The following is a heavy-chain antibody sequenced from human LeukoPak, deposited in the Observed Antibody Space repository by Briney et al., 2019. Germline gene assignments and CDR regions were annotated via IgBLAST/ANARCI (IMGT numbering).Heavy chain of an antibody. Sequence: PTGGSLRLSCVASGFTLTYFGMHWVRQAPGKGLEWVSAIGTAGDTYYPGSVKGRFTISRENAKNSLYLQMNSLRAGDTAVYYCARAGGNYYYMDVWGKGTTVTVSS. CDR1: GFTLTYFG. J-gene: IGHJ6*03. V-gene: IGHV3-13*01. CDR3: ARAGGNYYYMDV. CDR2: IGTAGDT. D-gene: IGHD1-1*01.